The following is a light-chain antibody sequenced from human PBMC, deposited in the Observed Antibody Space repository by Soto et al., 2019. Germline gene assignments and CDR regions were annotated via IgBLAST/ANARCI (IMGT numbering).Light chain of an antibody. Sequence: QSVLTQPASVSGSPGQSITISCTGTSSDVGGHNYVSWYQQHPGKAPKFMIYEVSNRPSGVSNRFSGSKSGNTASLTISGPQAEDEADYYCSSYTISSTLVFGGGTKLTVL. V-gene: IGLV2-14*01. CDR3: SSYTISSTLV. J-gene: IGLJ2*01. CDR2: EVS. CDR1: SSDVGGHNY.